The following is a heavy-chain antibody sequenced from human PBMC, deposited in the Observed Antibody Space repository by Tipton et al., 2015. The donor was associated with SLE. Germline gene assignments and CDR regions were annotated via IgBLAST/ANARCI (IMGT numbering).Heavy chain of an antibody. CDR2: INHSGST. CDR3: ARAQRGPIRAFDI. CDR1: GGSFSGYY. J-gene: IGHJ3*02. Sequence: TLSLTCAVYGGSFSGYYWSWIRQPAGKGLEWIGDINHSGSTNYNPSLKSRVTISVDTSKNQLSLKLSFVTAADTSVYYCARAQRGPIRAFDIWGQGTMVTVSS. D-gene: IGHD1-26*01. V-gene: IGHV4-34*01.